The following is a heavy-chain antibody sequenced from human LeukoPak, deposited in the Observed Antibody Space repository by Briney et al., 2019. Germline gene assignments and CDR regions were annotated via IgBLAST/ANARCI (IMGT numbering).Heavy chain of an antibody. J-gene: IGHJ4*02. CDR2: INPNSGGT. CDR3: ARAGRGSGGLFDY. CDR1: GYTVTELS. V-gene: IGHV1-2*02. D-gene: IGHD3-10*01. Sequence: ASVKVSCKVSGYTVTELSMHWVRQAPGQGLEWMGWINPNSGGTNYAQKLQGRVTMTTDTSTSTAYMELRSLRSDDTAVYYCARAGRGSGGLFDYWGQGTLVTVSS.